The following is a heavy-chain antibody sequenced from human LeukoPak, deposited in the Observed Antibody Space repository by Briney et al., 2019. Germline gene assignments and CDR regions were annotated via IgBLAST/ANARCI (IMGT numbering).Heavy chain of an antibody. V-gene: IGHV3-23*01. CDR3: ARVKRGEGFDY. Sequence: GGSLRLSCVASGFTFNNYAMTWVRQAPGKGLEWVSAISGSGGSTYYADSVKGRFTISRDNSKNTLYLQMNSLRAEDTAVYYCARVKRGEGFDYWGQGTLVTVSS. CDR1: GFTFNNYA. CDR2: ISGSGGST. D-gene: IGHD4-23*01. J-gene: IGHJ4*02.